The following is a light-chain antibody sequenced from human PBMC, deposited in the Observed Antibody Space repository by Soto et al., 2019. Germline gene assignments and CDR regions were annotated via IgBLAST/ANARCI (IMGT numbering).Light chain of an antibody. V-gene: IGKV3-20*01. J-gene: IGKJ5*01. CDR2: DTP. CDR1: QTLSNSF. Sequence: ESVLTQCPGTLSLSPGERATLSCRASQTLSNSFIAWYQQKPGQAPRLLIYDTPSRATGVPDRYSASGSGTDFTLTISRLEPEDFAVFFCQQYGTSEIIFGQGKRLEIK. CDR3: QQYGTSEII.